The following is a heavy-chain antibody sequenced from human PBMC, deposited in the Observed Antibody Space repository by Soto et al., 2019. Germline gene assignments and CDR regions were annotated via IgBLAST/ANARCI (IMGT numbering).Heavy chain of an antibody. CDR3: ARADRNIVVVPGYYYGMDV. J-gene: IGHJ6*02. CDR1: GYTFTSYG. CDR2: ISAYNGNT. D-gene: IGHD2-2*01. Sequence: QVQLVQSGAEVKKPGASVKVSCKASGYTFTSYGISWVRQAPGQGLEWMGWISAYNGNTNYAQKLQGRVTMTTDTXXSXAXXELSSLRSDDTAVYYCARADRNIVVVPGYYYGMDVWGQGTTVTVSS. V-gene: IGHV1-18*01.